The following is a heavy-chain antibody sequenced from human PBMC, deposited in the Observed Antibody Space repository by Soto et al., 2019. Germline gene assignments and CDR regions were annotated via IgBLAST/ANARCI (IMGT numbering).Heavy chain of an antibody. CDR1: GFTFSSYA. CDR2: ISGSGGST. Sequence: EVQLLESGGGLVQPGGSLRLSCAASGFTFSSYAMSWVRQAPGKGLEWVSGISGSGGSTYYADSVKGRFTISRDNSKNTLFLQMNILRAEDTAVYFCAKDNGDIVVVPVPGPFDYWGQGTLVTVSS. J-gene: IGHJ4*02. V-gene: IGHV3-23*01. CDR3: AKDNGDIVVVPVPGPFDY. D-gene: IGHD2-2*01.